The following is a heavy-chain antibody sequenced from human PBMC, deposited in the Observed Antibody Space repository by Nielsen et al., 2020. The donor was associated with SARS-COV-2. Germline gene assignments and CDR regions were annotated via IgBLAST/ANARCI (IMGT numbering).Heavy chain of an antibody. D-gene: IGHD6-19*01. CDR1: GGSFSGYY. CDR2: INHSGST. J-gene: IGHJ5*02. V-gene: IGHV4-34*01. Sequence: GSLRLSCAVYGGSFSGYYWSWIRQPPGKGLEWIGEINHSGSTNYNPSLKSRVTISVDTSKNQFSLKLSSVTAADTAVYYCARGGQWLDTRFDPWGQGTLVTVSS. CDR3: ARGGQWLDTRFDP.